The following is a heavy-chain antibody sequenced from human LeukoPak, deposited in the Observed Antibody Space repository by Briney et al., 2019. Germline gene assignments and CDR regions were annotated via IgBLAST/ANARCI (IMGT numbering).Heavy chain of an antibody. J-gene: IGHJ4*02. CDR1: GFTFTNYW. Sequence: GGSLRLSCAVSGFTFTNYWMSWARQSPGKGLEWVANIYLDGSRAYYVDSVKGRFTISRDNAKNSLYLQMNSLRAEDTALYYCAKDLRYSYGPQYGPSLDYWGQGTLVTVSS. CDR2: IYLDGSRA. V-gene: IGHV3-7*03. D-gene: IGHD5-18*01. CDR3: AKDLRYSYGPQYGPSLDY.